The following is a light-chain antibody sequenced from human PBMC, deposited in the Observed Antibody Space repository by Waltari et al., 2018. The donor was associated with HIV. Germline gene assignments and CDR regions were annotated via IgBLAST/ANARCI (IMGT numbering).Light chain of an antibody. Sequence: QLVLTQSPSASASLGASVRLTCTLSSGHSNYAIAWHQKQPEKGPRYLMRLNSDGTYNKRDVIPDRFSGSSSGSERYLSISSLQSEDEADYYCQTWDTGVVFGGGTKLTVL. CDR3: QTWDTGVV. J-gene: IGLJ2*01. V-gene: IGLV4-69*01. CDR2: LNSDGTY. CDR1: SGHSNYA.